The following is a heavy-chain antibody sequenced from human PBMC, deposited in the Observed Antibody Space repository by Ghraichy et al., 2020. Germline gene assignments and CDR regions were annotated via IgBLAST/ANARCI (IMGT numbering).Heavy chain of an antibody. CDR2: IYSSGST. J-gene: IGHJ4*02. CDR3: AGWRGEYGDSLDS. V-gene: IGHV4-31*03. D-gene: IGHD4-17*01. CDR1: GDSIRSGGYY. Sequence: SLNISCTVSGDSIRSGGYYWSWIRQHPGKGLEWIAYIYSSGSTHSNPSLRSRVTISLDASKNQFSLKVTSVTAADTAVYYCAGWRGEYGDSLDSWGQGSRVTV.